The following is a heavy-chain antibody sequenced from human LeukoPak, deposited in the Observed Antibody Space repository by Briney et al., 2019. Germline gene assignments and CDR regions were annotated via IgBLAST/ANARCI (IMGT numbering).Heavy chain of an antibody. CDR2: IGTAGDT. Sequence: GGSLRLSCAASGFTFSSYDMHWVRQATGKGLEWVSAIGTAGDTYYPVSVKGRFTIPRENAKNSLYLQMNSLRAGDTAVYYCARSYSHGGNGWFDPWGQGTLVTVSS. CDR3: ARSYSHGGNGWFDP. CDR1: GFTFSSYD. V-gene: IGHV3-13*01. J-gene: IGHJ5*02. D-gene: IGHD4-23*01.